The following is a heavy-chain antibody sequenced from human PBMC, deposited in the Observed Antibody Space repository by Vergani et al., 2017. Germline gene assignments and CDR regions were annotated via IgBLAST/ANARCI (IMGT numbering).Heavy chain of an antibody. D-gene: IGHD2-2*01. J-gene: IGHJ6*02. CDR2: IIPIFGTA. CDR3: ARDRGYCSSTSCYVLPDYYYYYGMDV. Sequence: VQLVQSGAEVKKPGSSVKVSCKASGGTFSSYAISWVRQAPGQGLEWMGGIIPIFGTANYAQKFQGRVTITADESTSTAYMELSSLRSEDTAVYYCARDRGYCSSTSCYVLPDYYYYYGMDVWGQGTTVTVSS. CDR1: GGTFSSYA. V-gene: IGHV1-69*01.